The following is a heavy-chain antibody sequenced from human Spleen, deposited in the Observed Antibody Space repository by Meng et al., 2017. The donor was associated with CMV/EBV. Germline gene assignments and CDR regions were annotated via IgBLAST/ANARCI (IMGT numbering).Heavy chain of an antibody. Sequence: CAVYGGSFSGYYWSWIRQPPGKGLEWIGEINHSGSTNYNPSLKSRVTISVDTSKNQFSLKLSSVTAADTAVYYCARGASYPRGMDVWGQGTTVTVSS. D-gene: IGHD3-10*01. V-gene: IGHV4-34*01. CDR3: ARGASYPRGMDV. CDR2: INHSGST. CDR1: GGSFSGYY. J-gene: IGHJ6*02.